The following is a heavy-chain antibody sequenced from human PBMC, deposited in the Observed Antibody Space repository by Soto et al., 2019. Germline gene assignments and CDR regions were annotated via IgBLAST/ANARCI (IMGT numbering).Heavy chain of an antibody. Sequence: ASVKVSCKVSGYTLTELSMHWVRQAPGKGLEWMGGFDPEDGETIYAQKFQGRVTMTEDTSTDTAYMELSSLRSEDTAVYYCATRVGLYYDSSGYYTLFDYWGQGTLVTVSS. D-gene: IGHD3-22*01. CDR1: GYTLTELS. V-gene: IGHV1-24*01. J-gene: IGHJ4*02. CDR3: ATRVGLYYDSSGYYTLFDY. CDR2: FDPEDGET.